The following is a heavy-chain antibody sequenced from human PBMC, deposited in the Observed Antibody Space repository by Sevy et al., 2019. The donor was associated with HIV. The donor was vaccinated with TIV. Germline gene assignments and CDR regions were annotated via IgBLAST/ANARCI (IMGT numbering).Heavy chain of an antibody. Sequence: ASVKVSCKASGYTFTGYYMHWVRQAPGQGLEWMGWINPNSGGTNYAQKFQGRVTMTRDTSISTAYMELSRLRSDDTAVYYCARDDSTNALCRPGYWGQGTLVTVSS. J-gene: IGHJ4*02. CDR3: ARDDSTNALCRPGY. CDR2: INPNSGGT. V-gene: IGHV1-2*02. D-gene: IGHD2-8*01. CDR1: GYTFTGYY.